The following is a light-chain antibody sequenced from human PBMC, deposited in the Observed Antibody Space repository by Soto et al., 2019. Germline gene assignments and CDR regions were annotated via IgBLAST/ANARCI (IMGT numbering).Light chain of an antibody. CDR1: QGMISY. J-gene: IGKJ4*01. V-gene: IGKV1-9*01. Sequence: IRLTQSPSSVSASVGDRGTINCRASQGMISYLSWYQTEPWKAPKFLIYPASTLQSGVPSSFTGSGSGTDFTLTITSLQPEDFATYYCLQVNSFPLSFGGGTKV. CDR2: PAS. CDR3: LQVNSFPLS.